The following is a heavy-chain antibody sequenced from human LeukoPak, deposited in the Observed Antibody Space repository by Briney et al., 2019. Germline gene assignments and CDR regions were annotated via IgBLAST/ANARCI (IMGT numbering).Heavy chain of an antibody. CDR3: ARGSRLGVVERDAFGI. CDR2: ISISSSYI. CDR1: GFTFSRYS. D-gene: IGHD3-3*01. V-gene: IGHV3-21*01. Sequence: GGSLRLSCAASGFTFSRYSMNWVRQAPGKGLEWVSSISISSSYIYYADSVKGRFTMSRDNAKNSLYLQVNSLRAEDTAVYYCARGSRLGVVERDAFGIWGQGTMVTVSS. J-gene: IGHJ3*02.